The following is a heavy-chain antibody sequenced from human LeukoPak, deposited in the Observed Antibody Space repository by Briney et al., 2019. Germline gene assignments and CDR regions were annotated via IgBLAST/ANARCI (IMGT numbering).Heavy chain of an antibody. Sequence: PSETLSLTCTVSGGSISSGGYYWSWIRQPPGKGLEWIGYIYHSGSTYYNPSLKSRVTISVDRSKNQFSLKLSSVTAADTAVYYCARVSPRQSGATLYDAFDIWGQGTMVTVSS. CDR1: GGSISSGGYY. CDR2: IYHSGST. V-gene: IGHV4-30-2*01. J-gene: IGHJ3*02. CDR3: ARVSPRQSGATLYDAFDI. D-gene: IGHD1-26*01.